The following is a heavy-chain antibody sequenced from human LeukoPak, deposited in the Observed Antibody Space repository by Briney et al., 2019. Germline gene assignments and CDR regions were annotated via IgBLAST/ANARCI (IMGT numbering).Heavy chain of an antibody. D-gene: IGHD2-2*01. CDR3: ARQELYCSSTSCYGSAFDY. CDR1: GGSISSYY. CDR2: IYYSGST. V-gene: IGHV4-59*08. Sequence: SETLSLTCTVSGGSISSYYWSWIRQPPGKGREWIGYIYYSGSTNYNPSLKSRVTISVDTSKNQFSLKLSSVTAADTAVYYCARQELYCSSTSCYGSAFDYWGQGTLVTVSS. J-gene: IGHJ4*02.